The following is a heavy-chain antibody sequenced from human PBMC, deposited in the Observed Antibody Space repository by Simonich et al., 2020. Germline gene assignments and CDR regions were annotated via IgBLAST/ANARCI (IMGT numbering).Heavy chain of an antibody. J-gene: IGHJ5*02. D-gene: IGHD7-27*01. CDR3: ARDRNWGWFDP. CDR1: GFTFSSYA. V-gene: IGHV3-30*07. Sequence: QVQLVESGGGVVQPGRSLRLSCAASGFTFSSYAMHWVRQAPGKGLRGVAVISYDGSNKYYADSVKGRFTIARDKSKNTLYLQMNSLRAEDTAVYYCARDRNWGWFDPWGHGTLVTVSS. CDR2: ISYDGSNK.